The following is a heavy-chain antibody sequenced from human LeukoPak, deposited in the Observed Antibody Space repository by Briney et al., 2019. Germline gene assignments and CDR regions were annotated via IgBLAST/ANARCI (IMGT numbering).Heavy chain of an antibody. CDR3: ASSRAQTLAFCGGDCYSGFDF. Sequence: ASVKVSCKASGYTFPAYYMHWVRQATGQGLEWMGLINPNSGGKNYAQKFQGRVTMTRDPSISTAYIELSWLRSDDTAMYYCASSRAQTLAFCGGDCYSGFDFWGQGTLVTVSS. V-gene: IGHV1-2*02. J-gene: IGHJ4*02. D-gene: IGHD2-21*02. CDR2: INPNSGGK. CDR1: GYTFPAYY.